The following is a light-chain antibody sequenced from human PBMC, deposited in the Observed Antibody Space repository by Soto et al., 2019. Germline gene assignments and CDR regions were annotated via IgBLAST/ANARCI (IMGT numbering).Light chain of an antibody. V-gene: IGKV1-5*03. J-gene: IGKJ4*01. CDR1: TSISTW. CDR2: KAS. CDR3: QQYNTYPLT. Sequence: DIQMTQSPSTLSESVGDRVTITCRASTSISTWLAWYQQKPGKAPKLLIYKASSLESGVPSRFSGSGSGTEFTLTISSLQPDDFATYYCQQYNTYPLTFGGGTTVEIK.